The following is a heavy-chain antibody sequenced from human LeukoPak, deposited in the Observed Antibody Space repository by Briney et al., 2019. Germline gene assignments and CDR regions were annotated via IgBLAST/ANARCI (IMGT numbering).Heavy chain of an antibody. Sequence: PSETLSLTCTVSGGSVRSGSYYWSWIRQPPGKGLEWIGYIYYSGSTNYNPSLRSRVTISVDTSKNQFSLKLSSVTAADTAVYYCARGADSSGYYSIFYFDYWGQGTLVTVSS. D-gene: IGHD3-22*01. J-gene: IGHJ4*02. CDR2: IYYSGST. V-gene: IGHV4-61*01. CDR3: ARGADSSGYYSIFYFDY. CDR1: GGSVRSGSYY.